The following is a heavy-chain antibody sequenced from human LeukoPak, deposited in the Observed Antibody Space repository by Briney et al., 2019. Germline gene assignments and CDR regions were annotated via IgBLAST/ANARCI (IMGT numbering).Heavy chain of an antibody. Sequence: ASVKVSCKASGYTFTSYGISWVRQAPGQGLEWMGWISAYNGNTNYAQKLQGRVTMTTDTSTSTAYMELRSLRSDDTAVYYCARDDREDYYDSSGYYYDDLRGDYYYYYGMDVWGQGTTVTVSS. D-gene: IGHD3-22*01. J-gene: IGHJ6*02. CDR3: ARDDREDYYDSSGYYYDDLRGDYYYYYGMDV. V-gene: IGHV1-18*01. CDR2: ISAYNGNT. CDR1: GYTFTSYG.